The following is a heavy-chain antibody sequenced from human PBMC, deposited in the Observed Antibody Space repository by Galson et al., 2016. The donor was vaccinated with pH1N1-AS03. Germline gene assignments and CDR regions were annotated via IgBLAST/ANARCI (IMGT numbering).Heavy chain of an antibody. CDR1: GGSFSGYY. CDR2: IHHSGSPT. CDR3: ARRPTGLDY. Sequence: ETLSLTCAVYGGSFSGYYWSWIRQPPGKGLEWIGEIHHSGSPTNYSPSLKSRVTISIDTSKNQLSLKLTSVTAADTAVYYCARRPTGLDYWGQGSLVTVSS. V-gene: IGHV4-34*01. J-gene: IGHJ4*02.